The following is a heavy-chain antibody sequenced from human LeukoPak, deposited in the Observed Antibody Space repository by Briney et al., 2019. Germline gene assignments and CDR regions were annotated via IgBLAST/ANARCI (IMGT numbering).Heavy chain of an antibody. CDR3: AKDTPLFYHYYGIDV. CDR2: ISGGGTIT. V-gene: IGHV3-43*02. J-gene: IGHJ6*02. Sequence: GGSLRLSAAAAGLYLGAYAMHGGREAPGRGLEGVALISGGGTITYYADSVKGRFTISRDNSKNSLFLEMNSLRSEDAALYYCAKDTPLFYHYYGIDVWGQGTTVTVSS. CDR1: GLYLGAYA.